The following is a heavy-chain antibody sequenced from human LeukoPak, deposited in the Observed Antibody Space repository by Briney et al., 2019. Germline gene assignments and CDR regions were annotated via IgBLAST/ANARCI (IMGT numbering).Heavy chain of an antibody. V-gene: IGHV1-69*13. CDR3: ARGGYYDFWSGYSRASLFDY. Sequence: GASVKVSCKASGGTFSSYAISWVRQAPGQGLEWMGGIIPIFGTANYAQKFQGRVMITADESTSTAYMELSSLRSEDTAVYYCARGGYYDFWSGYSRASLFDYWGQGTLATVSS. J-gene: IGHJ4*02. CDR2: IIPIFGTA. CDR1: GGTFSSYA. D-gene: IGHD3-3*01.